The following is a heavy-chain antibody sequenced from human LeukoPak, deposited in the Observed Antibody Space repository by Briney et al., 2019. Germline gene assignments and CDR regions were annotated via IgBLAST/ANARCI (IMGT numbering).Heavy chain of an antibody. V-gene: IGHV4-30-2*01. CDR2: ISQSGNI. J-gene: IGHJ2*01. CDR1: GDSISSGGYS. CDR3: ARRGSAYSSHDMIIVGYFDL. Sequence: SQTLSLTCTVSGDSISSGGYSWSWIRQPPGKGLEWIGYIYHIGYISQSGNIYQNPSLKSRVTISLDKSKNQFSLKLNSVTAADTAVYYCARRGSAYSSHDMIIVGYFDLWGRGTLVTVSS. D-gene: IGHD6-13*01.